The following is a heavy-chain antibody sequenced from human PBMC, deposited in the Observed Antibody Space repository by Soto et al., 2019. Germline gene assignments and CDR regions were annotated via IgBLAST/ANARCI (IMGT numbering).Heavy chain of an antibody. V-gene: IGHV3-21*01. J-gene: IGHJ4*02. CDR3: ARDNGIAAATYYFDY. D-gene: IGHD6-13*01. CDR2: ISSSSSYI. Sequence: EVQLVESGGGLVKPGGSLRLSCAASGFTFSSYSMNWVRQAPGKGLEWVSSISSSSSYIYYADSVKGRFTISRDNAKNSLYLQMNSLRAEDTAVYYCARDNGIAAATYYFDYWGQGTLVTVSS. CDR1: GFTFSSYS.